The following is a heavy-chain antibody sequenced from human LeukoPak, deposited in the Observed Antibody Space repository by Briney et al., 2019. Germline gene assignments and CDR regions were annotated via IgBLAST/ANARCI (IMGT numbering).Heavy chain of an antibody. V-gene: IGHV3-7*01. Sequence: GGSLRLSCAASGLTFSAYWGNWVRQAPGKGLEWAANIEQDGSEKNYVDSVKGRFTISRDNGENSLYLQVNSLRVEDTGVYYCVGGIGWLPDYWGQGTLVTVSS. CDR3: VGGIGWLPDY. J-gene: IGHJ4*02. D-gene: IGHD6-19*01. CDR2: IEQDGSEK. CDR1: GLTFSAYW.